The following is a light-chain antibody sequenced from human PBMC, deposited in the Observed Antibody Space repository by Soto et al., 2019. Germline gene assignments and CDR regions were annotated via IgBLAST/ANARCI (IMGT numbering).Light chain of an antibody. CDR3: QQYNNWPPLT. J-gene: IGKJ4*01. V-gene: IGKV3-15*01. Sequence: EIVMTQSPATLSVSPGERATLSCRASQSVSSNLAWYQQKPGQAPRLLIYGASTRATGIPARFSGSGSGTEFTLTISSLQSEDFGVYDCQQYNNWPPLTFGGGTKVEIK. CDR2: GAS. CDR1: QSVSSN.